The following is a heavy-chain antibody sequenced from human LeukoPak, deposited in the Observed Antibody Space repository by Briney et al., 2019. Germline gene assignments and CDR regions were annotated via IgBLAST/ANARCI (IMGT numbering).Heavy chain of an antibody. CDR1: GFTFTDYF. CDR3: ARVRRGGDSRYFDY. D-gene: IGHD2-21*02. V-gene: IGHV3-11*01. J-gene: IGHJ4*02. Sequence: GGSLRLSCAASGFTFTDYFMGWIRQAPGKGLDWVSHISRLGDTIYYADSVKGRFTITRDNAKSSLFLQMNFLRAEDTAVYFCARVRRGGDSRYFDYWGQGALVTVSS. CDR2: ISRLGDTI.